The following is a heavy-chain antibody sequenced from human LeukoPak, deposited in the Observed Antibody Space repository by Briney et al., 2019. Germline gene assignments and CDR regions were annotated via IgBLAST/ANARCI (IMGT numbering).Heavy chain of an antibody. CDR1: GYTFTSYY. J-gene: IGHJ4*02. CDR3: ARDCSGRDSSGYQDGFDY. CDR2: INPSGGST. D-gene: IGHD3-22*01. V-gene: IGHV1-46*01. Sequence: ASVKVSCKASGYTFTSYYMHWVRQAPGQGLESMGIINPSGGSTSYAQKFQGRVTMTRDTSTSTVYMELSSLRSEDTAVYYCARDCSGRDSSGYQDGFDYWGQGTLVTVSS.